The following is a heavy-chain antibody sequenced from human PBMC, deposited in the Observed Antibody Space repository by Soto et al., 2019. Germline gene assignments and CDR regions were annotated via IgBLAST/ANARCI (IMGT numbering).Heavy chain of an antibody. D-gene: IGHD3-3*01. CDR1: GGSISSSSYY. CDR2: IYYSGST. Sequence: SETLSLTCTVSGGSISSSSYYWGWIRQPPGKGLEWIGSIYYSGSTYYNPSLKSRVTISVDTSKNQFSLKLSSETAADTAVYYCARHPFGDFWSGSQNWFDPWGQGTLVTVSS. CDR3: ARHPFGDFWSGSQNWFDP. V-gene: IGHV4-39*01. J-gene: IGHJ5*02.